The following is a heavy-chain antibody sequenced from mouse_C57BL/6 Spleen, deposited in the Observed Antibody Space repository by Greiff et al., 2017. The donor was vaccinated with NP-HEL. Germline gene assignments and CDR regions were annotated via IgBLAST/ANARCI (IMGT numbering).Heavy chain of an antibody. J-gene: IGHJ4*01. Sequence: DVHLVESGGDLVKPGGSLKLSCAASGFTFSSYGMSWVRQTPDKRLEWVATISSGGSYTYYPDSVKGRFTISRDNAKNTLYLQMSSLKSEDTAMYYCARDFITTVVGPYAMDYWGQGTSVTVSS. CDR2: ISSGGSYT. CDR1: GFTFSSYG. CDR3: ARDFITTVVGPYAMDY. V-gene: IGHV5-6*01. D-gene: IGHD1-1*01.